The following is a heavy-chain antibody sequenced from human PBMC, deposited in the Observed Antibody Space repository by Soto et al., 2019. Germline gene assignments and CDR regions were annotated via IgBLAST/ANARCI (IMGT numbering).Heavy chain of an antibody. J-gene: IGHJ4*02. CDR2: VSGSGESP. Sequence: EVQLLESGGGLVQPGGSLRLSCAASGFTFRTNAMSWVRQAPGKGLEWVSGVSGSGESPYYADSVRGRFTISRDNSKNTLYLQMSSLNAEDSAVYYCAKGNSGWYAYYFDFWGQGILVAVSS. CDR1: GFTFRTNA. D-gene: IGHD6-19*01. V-gene: IGHV3-23*01. CDR3: AKGNSGWYAYYFDF.